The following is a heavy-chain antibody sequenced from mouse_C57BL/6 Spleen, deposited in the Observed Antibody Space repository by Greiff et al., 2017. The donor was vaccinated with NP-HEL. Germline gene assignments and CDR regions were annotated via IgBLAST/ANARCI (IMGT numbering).Heavy chain of an antibody. CDR1: GYSFTDYN. CDR2: INPNYGTT. V-gene: IGHV1-39*01. CDR3: ARTYYSNYGKDYYAMDY. D-gene: IGHD2-5*01. J-gene: IGHJ4*01. Sequence: EVQLQQSGPELVKPGASVQISCKASGYSFTDYNMNWVKQSNGKSLEWIGVINPNYGTTSYNQKFKGKATLTVDQSSSTAYMQLNSLTSEDSAVYYCARTYYSNYGKDYYAMDYWGQGTSVTVSS.